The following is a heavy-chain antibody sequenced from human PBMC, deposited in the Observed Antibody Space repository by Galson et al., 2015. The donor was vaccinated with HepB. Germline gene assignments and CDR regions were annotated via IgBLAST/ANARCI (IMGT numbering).Heavy chain of an antibody. J-gene: IGHJ4*02. CDR3: ARDSGYYGRGAFDY. Sequence: PALVKPTQTLTLTCTFSGFSLSTSGMCVSWIRQPPGKALEWLALIDWDDDKYYSTSLKTRLTISKDTSKNQVVLTMTNMDPVDTATYYCARDSGYYGRGAFDYWGQGTLVTVSS. D-gene: IGHD3-22*01. CDR1: GFSLSTSGMC. V-gene: IGHV2-70*01. CDR2: IDWDDDK.